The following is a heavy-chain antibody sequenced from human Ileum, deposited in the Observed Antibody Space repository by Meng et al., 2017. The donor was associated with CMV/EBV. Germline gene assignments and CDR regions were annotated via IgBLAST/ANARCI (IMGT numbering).Heavy chain of an antibody. CDR2: IYWDGDK. CDR1: GFSLTTDGMA. Sequence: QITLKESGPALVKPTQTLTMTCTFSGFSLTTDGMAVAWIRQPPGKALELLAVIYWDGDKRYRSSLKTRLTITKDTSKDQVLLTMTNMDPLDTATYYCAHLSARRTEKFDYWGQGVLVTVFS. V-gene: IGHV2-5*02. J-gene: IGHJ4*02. D-gene: IGHD2-8*02. CDR3: AHLSARRTEKFDY.